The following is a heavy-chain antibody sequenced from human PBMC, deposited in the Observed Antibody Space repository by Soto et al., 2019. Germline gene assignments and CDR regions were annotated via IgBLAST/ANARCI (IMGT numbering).Heavy chain of an antibody. V-gene: IGHV3-23*01. CDR3: AKDGGSVCSGGTCYFQAPDY. CDR2: IDGSGRNT. CDR1: GFTVSSYA. Sequence: PGGSLRLSCAASGFTVSSYAMSRVRQAPGKGLEEVSGIDGSGRNTYYADSVKGRFTISRDNSKNTLSVQMNGLRVEDTALYYCAKDGGSVCSGGTCYFQAPDYWGQGTLVTFSS. D-gene: IGHD2-15*01. J-gene: IGHJ4*02.